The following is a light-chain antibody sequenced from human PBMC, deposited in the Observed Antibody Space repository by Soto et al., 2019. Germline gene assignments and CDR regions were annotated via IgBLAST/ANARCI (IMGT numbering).Light chain of an antibody. CDR1: SSNIGAGYD. CDR2: GNS. Sequence: QSVLTQPPSVSGSPGQRVTISFTGSSSNIGAGYDVHWYQQLPGTAPKLLIYGNSNRPSGVPDRFSGSKSGTSASLAITGVQAEDEADYYCQSYDSSVVFGGGTKLTVL. CDR3: QSYDSSVV. J-gene: IGLJ2*01. V-gene: IGLV1-40*01.